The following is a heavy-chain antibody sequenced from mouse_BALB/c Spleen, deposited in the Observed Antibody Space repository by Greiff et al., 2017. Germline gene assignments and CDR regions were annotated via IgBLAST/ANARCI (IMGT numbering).Heavy chain of an antibody. Sequence: EVQGVESGGGLVKPGGSLKLSCAASGFAFSSYDMSWVRQTPEKRLEWVAYISSGGGSTYYPDTVKGRFTISRDNAKNTLYLQMSSLKSEDTAMYYCARRPFDYWGQGTTLTVSS. CDR2: ISSGGGST. V-gene: IGHV5-12-1*01. CDR3: ARRPFDY. CDR1: GFAFSSYD. J-gene: IGHJ2*01.